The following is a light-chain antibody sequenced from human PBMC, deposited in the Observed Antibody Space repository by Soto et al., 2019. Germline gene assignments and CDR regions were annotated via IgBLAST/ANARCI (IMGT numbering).Light chain of an antibody. CDR3: QQYDSRPS. J-gene: IGKJ4*01. V-gene: IGKV3-15*01. CDR2: GAS. Sequence: EVVMTQSPATLSVSPGGRATLSCRASRSVSNNLAWYQQKLGQAPRLLIYGASTRAPDIPARFRGSGSGTEFTLTISSLQSEDFAVYYCQQYDSRPSFGGGSKVEIK. CDR1: RSVSNN.